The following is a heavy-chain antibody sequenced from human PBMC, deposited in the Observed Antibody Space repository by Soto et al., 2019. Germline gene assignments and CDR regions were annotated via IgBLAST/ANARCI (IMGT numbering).Heavy chain of an antibody. V-gene: IGHV3-23*01. J-gene: IGHJ4*02. CDR1: GFTFSSYG. CDR2: SSATGAGT. Sequence: EVQLLESGGGLVQPGGSLRLSCAASGFTFSSYGMTWVRQAPGKGLEWVSFSSATGAGTYYADSVKGRFTTSRDNSKNPLYLQMTSLRADDTAVYYCAKDRRAGGNYGFYSDFWGQGALVIVSS. CDR3: AKDRRAGGNYGFYSDF. D-gene: IGHD1-7*01.